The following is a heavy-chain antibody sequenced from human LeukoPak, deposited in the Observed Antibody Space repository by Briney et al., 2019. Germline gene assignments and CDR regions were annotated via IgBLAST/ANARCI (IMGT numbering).Heavy chain of an antibody. V-gene: IGHV4-34*01. CDR1: GGSFTTYH. J-gene: IGHJ4*02. Sequence: PSETLSLTCAVYGGSFTTYHWSWIRQPPGKGLEWIAEINHRGSTNYNPSLKSRVTISADTSNNQFSLKLSSVTAADTAVYYCATRDFWGQGTLVTVSS. CDR3: ATRDF. CDR2: INHRGST.